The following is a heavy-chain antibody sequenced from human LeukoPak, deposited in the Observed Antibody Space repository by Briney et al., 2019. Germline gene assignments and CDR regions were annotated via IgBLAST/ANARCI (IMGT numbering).Heavy chain of an antibody. Sequence: GASVKVSCKASGGTFSSYAISWVRRAPGQGLEWMGGIIPIFGTANYAQKFQGRVTITADESTSTAYMELSSLRSEDTGVYYCARDGYNWNDQPGGFDYWGQGTLVTVSS. CDR2: IIPIFGTA. V-gene: IGHV1-69*13. J-gene: IGHJ4*02. CDR1: GGTFSSYA. CDR3: ARDGYNWNDQPGGFDY. D-gene: IGHD1-20*01.